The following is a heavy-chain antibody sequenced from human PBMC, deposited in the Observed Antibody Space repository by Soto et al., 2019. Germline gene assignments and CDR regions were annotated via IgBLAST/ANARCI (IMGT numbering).Heavy chain of an antibody. CDR2: INHSGST. CDR1: GGSFSGYY. CDR3: AGSRVGGLSGWFDR. J-gene: IGHJ5*02. D-gene: IGHD3-10*01. V-gene: IGHV4-34*01. Sequence: SETLSLTCAVYGGSFSGYYWSWIRQPPGKGLEWIGEINHSGSTNYNPSLKSRVTISVDTSKNQFSLKLGSVTAADTAVCYCAGSRVGGLSGWFDRWGQGALVTV.